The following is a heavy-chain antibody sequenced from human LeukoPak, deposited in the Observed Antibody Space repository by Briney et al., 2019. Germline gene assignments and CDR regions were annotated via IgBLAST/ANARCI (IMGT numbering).Heavy chain of an antibody. J-gene: IGHJ4*02. V-gene: IGHV3-7*01. CDR3: ARINPYFDY. D-gene: IGHD3-16*01. CDR1: GFTFSSYW. CDR2: IKQDGSEK. Sequence: GGSLRLSCVASGFTFSSYWMSWVRQAPGKGLEWVANIKQDGSEKYYVDSVKGRFTISRDNAKNSLYLQMNSLRAEDTAVYYCARINPYFDYWGQGTLVTVSS.